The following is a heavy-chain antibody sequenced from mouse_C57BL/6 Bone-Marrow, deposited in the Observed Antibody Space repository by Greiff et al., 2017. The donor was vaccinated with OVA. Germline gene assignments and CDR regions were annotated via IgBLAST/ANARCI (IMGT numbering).Heavy chain of an antibody. Sequence: VQLKQPGAELVKPGASVKLSCKASGYTFTSYWMHWVKQRPGQGLEWIGMIHPNSGSTNYNEKFKSKATLTVDKSSSTAYMQLSSLTSEDSAVYYCARHYYGSSWGAMDYWGQGTSVTVSS. CDR2: IHPNSGST. J-gene: IGHJ4*01. CDR1: GYTFTSYW. D-gene: IGHD1-1*01. V-gene: IGHV1-64*01. CDR3: ARHYYGSSWGAMDY.